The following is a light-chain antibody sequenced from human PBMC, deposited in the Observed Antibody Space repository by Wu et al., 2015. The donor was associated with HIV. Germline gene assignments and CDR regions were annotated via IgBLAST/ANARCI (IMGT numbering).Light chain of an antibody. CDR2: DAS. CDR3: QQRSNWQFT. CDR1: QSVSSY. Sequence: EIVLTQSPATLSLSPGERATLSCRASQSVSSYLAWYQQKPGQAPRLLIYDASNRATGIPARFSGSGSGTDFTLTISSLEPEDFAVYYCQQRSNWQFTFGPETKWISN. J-gene: IGKJ3*01. V-gene: IGKV3-11*01.